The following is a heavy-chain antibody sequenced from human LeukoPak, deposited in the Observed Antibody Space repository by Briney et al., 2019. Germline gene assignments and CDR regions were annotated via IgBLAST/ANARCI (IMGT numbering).Heavy chain of an antibody. CDR2: IWYDGSKR. J-gene: IGHJ4*02. D-gene: IGHD5/OR15-5a*01. V-gene: IGHV3-33*01. CDR1: GFTFSGYG. Sequence: GGSLRLSCTASGFTFSGYGMHWVRRAPGKGLEWVAIIWYDGSKRYYADSVKGRFTISRDNFKNTLYLEMNTLRAEDTAMYYCARSEVSTTLLDYWGQGTLVTVSS. CDR3: ARSEVSTTLLDY.